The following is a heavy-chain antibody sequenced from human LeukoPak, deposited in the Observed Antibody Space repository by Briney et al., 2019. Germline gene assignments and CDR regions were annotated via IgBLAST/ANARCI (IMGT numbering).Heavy chain of an antibody. V-gene: IGHV4-59*01. J-gene: IGHJ4*02. D-gene: IGHD3-3*01. CDR2: IYYSGST. Sequence: SETLSLTCTVSGGPISSYYWSWIRQPPGKGLEWIGYIYYSGSTNYNPSLKSRVTISVDTSKNQFSLKLSSVTAADTAVYYCARLERVLGYFDYWGQGTLVTVSS. CDR3: ARLERVLGYFDY. CDR1: GGPISSYY.